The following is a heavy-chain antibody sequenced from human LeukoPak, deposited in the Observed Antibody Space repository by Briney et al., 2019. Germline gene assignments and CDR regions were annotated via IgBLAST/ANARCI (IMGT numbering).Heavy chain of an antibody. CDR3: ARRFSSSWYYFDY. D-gene: IGHD6-13*01. CDR2: IYPDDSDT. V-gene: IGHV5-51*01. Sequence: GESLKISCRGSGYIFTTYWIGWVRQMPGKGLEWMGIIYPDDSDTVYSPSFQGQVTISADKSISTAYLQWSSLKASDTAVYYCARRFSSSWYYFDYWGQGTLVTVSS. J-gene: IGHJ4*02. CDR1: GYIFTTYW.